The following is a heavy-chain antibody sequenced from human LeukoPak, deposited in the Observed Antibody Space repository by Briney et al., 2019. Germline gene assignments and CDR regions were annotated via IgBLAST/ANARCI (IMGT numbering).Heavy chain of an antibody. V-gene: IGHV1-2*02. D-gene: IGHD1-26*01. CDR2: INPNSGGT. Sequence: ASVKVSCKASGYTFTGYCMHWVRQAPGQGLEWMGWINPNSGGTNYAQKFQGRVTMTRDTSISTAYMELSRLRSDDTAVYYCARGPVVGVADAFDIWGQGTMVTVSS. J-gene: IGHJ3*02. CDR3: ARGPVVGVADAFDI. CDR1: GYTFTGYC.